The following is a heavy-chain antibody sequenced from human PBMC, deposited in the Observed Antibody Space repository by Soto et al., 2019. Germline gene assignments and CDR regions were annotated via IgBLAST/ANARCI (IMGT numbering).Heavy chain of an antibody. CDR3: ARSPYSLEGDGQHYYYGMDL. Sequence: ASVKVSCKSFGFTFRGFYLHWVRQAPAQGLEWMGWIKPNTDDTGYAQKFQGRVTLTWDTSSSAGYMDLSRLRSDDTAVYYFARSPYSLEGDGQHYYYGMDLWGLGTTVTVSS. CDR2: IKPNTDDT. D-gene: IGHD2-15*01. CDR1: GFTFRGFY. J-gene: IGHJ6*02. V-gene: IGHV1-2*02.